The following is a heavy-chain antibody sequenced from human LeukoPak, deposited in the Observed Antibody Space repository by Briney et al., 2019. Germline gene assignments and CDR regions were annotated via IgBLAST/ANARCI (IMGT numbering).Heavy chain of an antibody. J-gene: IGHJ3*02. CDR3: ARVPLRFSGWYNLAFDI. CDR1: GYTFTGYY. D-gene: IGHD6-19*01. V-gene: IGHV1-2*02. CDR2: INPNSGGT. Sequence: GASVKVSCKAPGYTFTGYYMHWVRQAPGQGLEWMGWINPNSGGTNYAQKFQGRVTMTRDTSISTAYMELSRLRSDDTAVYYCARVPLRFSGWYNLAFDIWGQGTMVTSLQ.